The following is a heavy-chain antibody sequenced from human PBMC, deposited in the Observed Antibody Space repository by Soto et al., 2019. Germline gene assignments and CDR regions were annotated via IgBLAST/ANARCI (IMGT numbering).Heavy chain of an antibody. J-gene: IGHJ6*02. V-gene: IGHV3-15*01. CDR2: IKSKTDGGTT. CDR3: TTYCSGGSCYSLYYYYGMDV. Sequence: GGSLRLSCAASGFTFSNAWMSWVRQAPGKGLEWVGRIKSKTDGGTTDYAAPVKGRFTISRDDSKNTLYLQMNSLKTEDTAVYYCTTYCSGGSCYSLYYYYGMDVWGQGTTVTVSS. D-gene: IGHD2-15*01. CDR1: GFTFSNAW.